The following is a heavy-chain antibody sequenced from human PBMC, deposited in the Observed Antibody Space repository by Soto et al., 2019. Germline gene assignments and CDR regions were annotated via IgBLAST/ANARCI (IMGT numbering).Heavy chain of an antibody. D-gene: IGHD4-17*01. CDR3: AYSSTVTTYYYYYGMDV. V-gene: IGHV1-8*01. Sequence: ASVKVSCKASGYTFPSYDINWVRQATGQGLEWMGWMNPNSGNTGYAQKFQGRVTMTRNTSISTAYMELSSLRPEDTAVYYCAYSSTVTTYYYYYGMDVWGQGTTVTVSS. J-gene: IGHJ6*02. CDR1: GYTFPSYD. CDR2: MNPNSGNT.